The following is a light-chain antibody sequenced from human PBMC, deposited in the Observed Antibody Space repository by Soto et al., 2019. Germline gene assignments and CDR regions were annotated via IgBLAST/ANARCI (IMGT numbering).Light chain of an antibody. J-gene: IGLJ2*01. CDR3: GAWDGSLSVVL. Sequence: QSVLTQPPSVSAAPGQKVTISCSGSSANIGSNYVSWYQHLPGTAPKLVMYDSDRRPSEIPDRFSGSKSGTSATLDITGLQTGDEADYYCGAWDGSLSVVLFGGGTKLTVL. V-gene: IGLV1-51*01. CDR1: SANIGSNY. CDR2: DSD.